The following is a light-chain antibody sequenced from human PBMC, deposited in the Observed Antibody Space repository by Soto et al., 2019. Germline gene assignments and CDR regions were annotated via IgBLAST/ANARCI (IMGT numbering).Light chain of an antibody. J-gene: IGKJ1*01. CDR3: QQYNTYPWT. Sequence: DIQMTQSPSTLSASVGDRVTITCRASQSISNGFAWYQQKPGKAPKLLIYKASSLGSGVPSRFSGSGSGTEFTLTISSLQPDDFATYYCQQYNTYPWTFGQGTKVEIK. CDR2: KAS. CDR1: QSISNG. V-gene: IGKV1-5*03.